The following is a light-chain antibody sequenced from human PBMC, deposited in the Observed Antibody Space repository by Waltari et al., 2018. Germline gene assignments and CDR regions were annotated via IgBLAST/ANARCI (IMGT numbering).Light chain of an antibody. CDR1: QSVSSSS. Sequence: IVLTQSPGTLSLSPGERATLSCRASQSVSSSSLAWYQQKPGQAPRLLIYGASSRATGIPDRFSSSGSGTDFSLTISRLEPEDFAVYYCQQYSSLPLTFGPGTKVDLK. CDR3: QQYSSLPLT. V-gene: IGKV3-20*01. CDR2: GAS. J-gene: IGKJ3*01.